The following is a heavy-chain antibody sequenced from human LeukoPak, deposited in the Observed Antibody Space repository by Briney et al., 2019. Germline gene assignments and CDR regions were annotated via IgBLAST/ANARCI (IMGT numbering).Heavy chain of an antibody. CDR3: ARGYGDYVEGSYYYYYGMDV. J-gene: IGHJ6*02. V-gene: IGHV4-34*01. CDR2: INHSGST. CDR1: GGSFSGYY. D-gene: IGHD4-17*01. Sequence: SETLSLTCAAYGGSFSGYYWSWIRQPPGKGLEWIGEINHSGSTNYNPSLKSRVTISVDTSKNQFSLKLSSVTAADTAEYYCARGYGDYVEGSYYYYYGMDVWGQGTTVTVSS.